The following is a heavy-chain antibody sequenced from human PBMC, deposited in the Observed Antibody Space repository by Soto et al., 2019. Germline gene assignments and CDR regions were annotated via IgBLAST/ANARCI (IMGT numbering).Heavy chain of an antibody. CDR1: GGSFSDNY. CDR3: ARAPRYSSGRRTRWFDP. V-gene: IGHV4-34*01. Sequence: PSETLSLTCAVYGGSFSDNYWTWIRQPPGKGLEWIGEINHIGSTNYHPSLKSRVTMSVDTSKNQFFLRLTSVTAADTAVYYCARAPRYSSGRRTRWFDPWGQGDLVTVS. J-gene: IGHJ5*02. D-gene: IGHD3-22*01. CDR2: INHIGST.